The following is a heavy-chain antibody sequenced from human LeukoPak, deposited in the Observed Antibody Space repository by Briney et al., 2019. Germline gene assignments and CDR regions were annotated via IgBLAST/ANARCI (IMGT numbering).Heavy chain of an antibody. CDR2: FDIEDVET. V-gene: IGHV1-24*01. J-gene: IGHJ2*01. CDR3: VSDRSDGGFPESNGYPTFDL. Sequence: ASVKVSCKVSGYALSESSIHWVRQTPGEGFEWMGGFDIEDVETAYAQKFRGRVTMTEDTSTDTAYMELINLRSDDTAVYFCVSDRSDGGFPESNGYPTFDLWGRGTLVTVSS. CDR1: GYALSESS. D-gene: IGHD5-24*01.